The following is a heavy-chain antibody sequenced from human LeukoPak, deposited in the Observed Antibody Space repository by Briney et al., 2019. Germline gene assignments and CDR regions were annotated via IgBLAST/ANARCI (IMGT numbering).Heavy chain of an antibody. D-gene: IGHD5-12*01. Sequence: PGGSLRLSCAASGFTFSDYYMSWIRQAPGKGLEWVSYISGSSSYTNYADSVKGRFTISRDNAKNSLYLQMDSLRAEDTAVYYCARAQTLYSGYDSNWFDPWGQGTLVTVSS. CDR2: ISGSSSYT. V-gene: IGHV3-11*06. J-gene: IGHJ5*02. CDR1: GFTFSDYY. CDR3: ARAQTLYSGYDSNWFDP.